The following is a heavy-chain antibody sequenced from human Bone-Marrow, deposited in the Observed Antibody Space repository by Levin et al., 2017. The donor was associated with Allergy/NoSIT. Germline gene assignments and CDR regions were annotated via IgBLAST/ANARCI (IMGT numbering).Heavy chain of an antibody. J-gene: IGHJ4*02. Sequence: PPGGSLRLSCAASGFTVSGNFMTWVRQAPGKGLEWVSVIYAGGTTYYADSVKGRFTVSRDNSKNTLYLQMNSLRAEDTAVYYCGSSSCRGDCYLDHWGQGTLVTVSS. V-gene: IGHV3-53*01. CDR2: IYAGGTT. D-gene: IGHD2-21*02. CDR1: GFTVSGNF. CDR3: GSSSCRGDCYLDH.